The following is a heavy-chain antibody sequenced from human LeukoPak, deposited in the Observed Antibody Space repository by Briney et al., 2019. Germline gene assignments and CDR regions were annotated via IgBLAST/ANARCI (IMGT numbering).Heavy chain of an antibody. CDR2: INHSGST. J-gene: IGHJ4*02. V-gene: IGHV4-34*01. CDR1: GGSFSGYY. Sequence: LETLSLTCAVYGGSFSGYYWSWIRQPPGKGLEWIGEINHSGSTNYNPSLKSRVTISVDTSKNQFSLKLSSVTAADTAVYYCARVRPRHCTNGVCYDLGPGTFDYWGQGTLVTVSS. CDR3: ARVRPRHCTNGVCYDLGPGTFDY. D-gene: IGHD2-8*01.